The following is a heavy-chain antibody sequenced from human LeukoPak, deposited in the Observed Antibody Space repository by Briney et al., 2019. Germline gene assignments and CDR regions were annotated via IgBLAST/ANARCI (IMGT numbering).Heavy chain of an antibody. CDR3: AKARLGYYYYGMDV. J-gene: IGHJ6*02. Sequence: GGSLRLSCAASGFTVSSNYMSWVRQAPGKGLEWVSAISGSGGSTYYADSVKGRFTISRDNSKNTLYLQMNSLRAEDTAVYYCAKARLGYYYYGMDVWGQGTTVTVSS. CDR1: GFTVSSNY. CDR2: ISGSGGST. D-gene: IGHD3-16*01. V-gene: IGHV3-23*01.